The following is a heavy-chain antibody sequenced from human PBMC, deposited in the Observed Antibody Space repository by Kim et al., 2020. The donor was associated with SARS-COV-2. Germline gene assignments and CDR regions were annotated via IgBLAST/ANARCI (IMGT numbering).Heavy chain of an antibody. Sequence: DYPGSWKSRITINADTSKNPFSLQLNSVSPEDTAVYYCARDTPGQKAYDIWGQGTMVTVSS. J-gene: IGHJ3*02. V-gene: IGHV6-1*01. CDR3: ARDTPGQKAYDI.